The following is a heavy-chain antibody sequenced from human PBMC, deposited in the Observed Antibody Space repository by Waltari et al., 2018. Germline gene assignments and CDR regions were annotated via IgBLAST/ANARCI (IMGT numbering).Heavy chain of an antibody. CDR2: IFTSGST. V-gene: IGHV4-61*02. J-gene: IGHJ6*02. CDR3: ARDEARYYDIMTGGGYYGLDV. Sequence: QVQLQESGPGLVRPSQTLSLTCTVSGCSISSRSVSWTWIRQPAGKGLEWVGHIFTSGSTKYNPSLKSRVSVSLDTSENQFSLRLSSVTAADTAVYYCARDEARYYDIMTGGGYYGLDVWGQGTTVTVSS. CDR1: GCSISSRSVS. D-gene: IGHD3-9*01.